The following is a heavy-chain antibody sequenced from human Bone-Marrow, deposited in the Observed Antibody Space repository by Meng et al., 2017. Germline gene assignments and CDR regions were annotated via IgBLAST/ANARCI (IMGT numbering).Heavy chain of an antibody. CDR3: ARDADWVIFDH. CDR1: EFTFSSYN. D-gene: IGHD3-9*01. V-gene: IGHV3-74*03. Sequence: GQLGDLGGGLVRTGGSLSFPCAASEFTFSSYNMHWVRQTPGEGLVWVSRINTDASSTTYADSVKGRFTISRDDAKNTVYLQMNSLRAEDTAVYYCARDADWVIFDHWGQGALVTVS. J-gene: IGHJ4*02. CDR2: INTDASST.